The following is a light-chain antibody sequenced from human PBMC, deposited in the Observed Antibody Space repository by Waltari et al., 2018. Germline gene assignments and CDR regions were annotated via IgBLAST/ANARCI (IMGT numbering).Light chain of an antibody. J-gene: IGKJ2*01. CDR3: QQYNDWPPYT. CDR2: GGS. V-gene: IGKV3-15*01. Sequence: EVLMTQSPASLSVSPGDRVTLSCRARWGVGSKLAWYQQKPGQAPRLLIYGGSTRATGIPDRFSGGGSETEFTLTISSLQSEDSAVYFCQQYNDWPPYTFGQGTTLEI. CDR1: WGVGSK.